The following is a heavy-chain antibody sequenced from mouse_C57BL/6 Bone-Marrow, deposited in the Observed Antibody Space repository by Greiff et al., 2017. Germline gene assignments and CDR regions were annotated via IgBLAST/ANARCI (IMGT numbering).Heavy chain of an antibody. CDR1: GFNIKDYY. V-gene: IGHV14-2*01. D-gene: IGHD1-1*02. J-gene: IGHJ2*01. Sequence: VQLQQSGAELVKPGASVKLSCTASGFNIKDYYMHWVKQRTEKGLEWIGRIDPEDGETKYAPTFQGKATITADTASNTASLQLSSLTSEDTSVSYCARRGGSDYWGPGTTLSVSS. CDR2: IDPEDGET. CDR3: ARRGGSDY.